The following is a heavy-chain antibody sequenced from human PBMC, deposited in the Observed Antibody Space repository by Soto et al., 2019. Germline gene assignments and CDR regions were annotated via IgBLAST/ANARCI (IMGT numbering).Heavy chain of an antibody. V-gene: IGHV3-33*01. CDR2: IWYDGSNK. CDR3: ARDFPYYDFWSGYSPNGMDV. CDR1: GFTFSSYG. J-gene: IGHJ6*02. D-gene: IGHD3-3*01. Sequence: GGSLRLSCAASGFTFSSYGMHWVRQAPGKGLEWVAVIWYDGSNKYYADSVKGRFTISRDNSKNTLYLQMNSLRAEDTAVYYCARDFPYYDFWSGYSPNGMDVWGQGTTVTVSS.